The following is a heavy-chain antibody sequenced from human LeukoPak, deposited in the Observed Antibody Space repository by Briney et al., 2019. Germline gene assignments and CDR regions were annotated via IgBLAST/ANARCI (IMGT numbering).Heavy chain of an antibody. Sequence: ASVKVSCKTSGYTFTNYGFSWVRQAPGQGLEWMGWISAYNGHTNYPQKLQGRVTMTTDTSISTAYMELSSLRSEDTAVYYCASARGVTTSDAFDIWGQGTMVTVSS. D-gene: IGHD4-17*01. V-gene: IGHV1-18*01. CDR1: GYTFTNYG. J-gene: IGHJ3*02. CDR2: ISAYNGHT. CDR3: ASARGVTTSDAFDI.